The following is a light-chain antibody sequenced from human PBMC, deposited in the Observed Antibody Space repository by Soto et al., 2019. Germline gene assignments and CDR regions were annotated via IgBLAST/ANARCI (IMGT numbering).Light chain of an antibody. CDR2: EVT. CDR1: SSDVGGYNY. Sequence: QSALTPPPSASGSPGQSVTISCTGTSSDVGGYNYVSWYQQYPGRAPKLMIYEVTKRPSGVPDRFSGSKSGNTASLTVSGLQAEDEADYYCSSYAASNNFYFVFGGGTQLTV. J-gene: IGLJ3*02. CDR3: SSYAASNNFYFV. V-gene: IGLV2-8*01.